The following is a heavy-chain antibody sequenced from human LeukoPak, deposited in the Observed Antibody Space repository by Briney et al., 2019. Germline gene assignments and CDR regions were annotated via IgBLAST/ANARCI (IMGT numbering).Heavy chain of an antibody. D-gene: IGHD4-17*01. J-gene: IGHJ4*02. V-gene: IGHV1-3*01. CDR3: ARAYGDYFDYFDY. CDR1: GYTFTSYA. Sequence: ASVKVSCKASGYTFTSYAMHRVRQGPGQRLEWMGWINAGNGNTKYSQKFQGRVTITRDTSASTAYMELSSLRSEDTAVYYCARAYGDYFDYFDYWGQGTLVTVSS. CDR2: INAGNGNT.